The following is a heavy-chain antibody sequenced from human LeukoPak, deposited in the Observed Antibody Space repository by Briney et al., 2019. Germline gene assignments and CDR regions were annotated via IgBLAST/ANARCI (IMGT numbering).Heavy chain of an antibody. CDR2: ISYDGSNK. D-gene: IGHD5-24*01. V-gene: IGHV3-30*18. J-gene: IGHJ3*02. Sequence: GRSLRLSCAASGFTFSSYGMHWVRQAPGKGLEWVAVISYDGSNKYYADSVKGRFTISRDNSKNTLYLQMNSLRAEDTAVYYCAKGIVEMATISAFDIWGQGTMVTVSS. CDR1: GFTFSSYG. CDR3: AKGIVEMATISAFDI.